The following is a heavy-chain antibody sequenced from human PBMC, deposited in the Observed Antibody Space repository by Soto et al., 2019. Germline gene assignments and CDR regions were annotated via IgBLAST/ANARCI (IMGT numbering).Heavy chain of an antibody. CDR3: ARDDGSGWFFEAA. CDR1: GGSISSFA. V-gene: IGHV1-69*12. CDR2: IIPIFDSA. D-gene: IGHD6-19*01. Sequence: QVQLVQSGAEVKKPGSSVKVSCKASGGSISSFAISWVRQAPGQGLDWMGGIIPIFDSANYAQKFQGRVTITADASTSTVYMELSSLRSEDTAVYSCARDDGSGWFFEAAWGQGTLVTVSS. J-gene: IGHJ5*02.